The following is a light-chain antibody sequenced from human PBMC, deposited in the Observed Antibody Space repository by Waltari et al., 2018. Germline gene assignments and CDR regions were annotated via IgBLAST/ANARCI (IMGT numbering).Light chain of an antibody. Sequence: QSALTQPASVSGSPGQSITISCTGTSSDVGTYNFVSWYQQHPGKAPKLMIYEGSKRPSGVSARFSGSKSGNTASLTISVLQAEDEADYYCCSYTGTITPRVFGGGTKLTVV. CDR3: CSYTGTITPRV. CDR1: SSDVGTYNF. J-gene: IGLJ3*02. CDR2: EGS. V-gene: IGLV2-23*01.